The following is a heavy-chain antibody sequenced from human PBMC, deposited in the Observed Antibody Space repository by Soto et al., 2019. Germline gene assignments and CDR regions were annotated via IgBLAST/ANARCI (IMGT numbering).Heavy chain of an antibody. CDR2: ISSSSSYI. CDR1: GFTFSSYS. V-gene: IGHV3-21*01. D-gene: IGHD3-10*01. Sequence: EVQLVESGGGLVQPGGSLRLSCAASGFTFSSYSMNWVRQAPGKGLEWVSSISSSSSYIYYADSVKGRFTISRDNAKNSLYLEMNRLRAADTAVYYSARAGYGSGSYEADYYYGMDVWGQGTTVTVSS. CDR3: ARAGYGSGSYEADYYYGMDV. J-gene: IGHJ6*02.